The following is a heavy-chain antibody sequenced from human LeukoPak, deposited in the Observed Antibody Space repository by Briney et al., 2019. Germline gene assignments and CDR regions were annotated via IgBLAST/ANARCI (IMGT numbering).Heavy chain of an antibody. J-gene: IGHJ4*02. D-gene: IGHD6-19*01. CDR1: GFTFSNYG. Sequence: PGRSLRLSCAASGFTFSNYGIHWVRQAPGKGLEWVAVISYDGSNKYYADSVKGRFTISRDNSKNTLYLQMNSLRAEDTAVYYCAKEGQQWLEYFAYWGQGTLVTVSS. V-gene: IGHV3-30*18. CDR2: ISYDGSNK. CDR3: AKEGQQWLEYFAY.